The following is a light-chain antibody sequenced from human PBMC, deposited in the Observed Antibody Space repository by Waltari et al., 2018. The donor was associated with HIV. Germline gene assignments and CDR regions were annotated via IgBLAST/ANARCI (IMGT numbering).Light chain of an antibody. Sequence: DIVMTQSPLSLPVTPGEPASFSCRSSQSLLHSTGYNSLDWYLQKPGQSPQLLIYLGSYRASGVPDRFSGSGSGTDFTLKISRVEAEDVGVYYCMQALQTPSTFGQGTKLEIK. CDR1: QSLLHSTGYNS. V-gene: IGKV2-28*01. J-gene: IGKJ2*02. CDR2: LGS. CDR3: MQALQTPST.